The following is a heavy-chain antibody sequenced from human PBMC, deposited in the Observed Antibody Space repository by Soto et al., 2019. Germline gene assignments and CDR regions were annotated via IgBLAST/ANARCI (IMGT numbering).Heavy chain of an antibody. J-gene: IGHJ6*02. D-gene: IGHD6-19*01. CDR2: ISGSGGST. CDR1: GFTFSSYA. CDR3: AKDRRSSGWYADYYYGMDV. Sequence: GSLRLSCAASGFTFSSYAMSWVRQAPGKGLEWVSAISGSGGSTYYADSVKGRFTISRDNSKNTLYLQMNSLRAEDTAVYYCAKDRRSSGWYADYYYGMDVWGQGTTVTVSS. V-gene: IGHV3-23*01.